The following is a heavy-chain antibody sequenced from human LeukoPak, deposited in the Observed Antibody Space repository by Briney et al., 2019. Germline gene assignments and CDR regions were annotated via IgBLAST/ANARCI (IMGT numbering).Heavy chain of an antibody. CDR3: ARSTIPAAHYYYYYYMDV. CDR1: GGSISSSSYY. J-gene: IGHJ6*03. Sequence: SETLSLTCTVSGGSISSSSYYWGWIRQPPGKGLEWIGSIYYSGSTYYNPSLKSRVTISVDTSKNQFSLKLSSVTAADTAVYYCARSTIPAAHYYYYYYMDVWGQGTLVTVSS. V-gene: IGHV4-39*07. CDR2: IYYSGST. D-gene: IGHD2-2*01.